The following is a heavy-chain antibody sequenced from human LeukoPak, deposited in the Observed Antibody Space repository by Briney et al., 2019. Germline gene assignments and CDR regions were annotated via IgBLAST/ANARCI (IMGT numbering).Heavy chain of an antibody. J-gene: IGHJ4*02. V-gene: IGHV4-39*01. D-gene: IGHD1-26*01. CDR1: GASISGGTYY. Sequence: SETLSLTCSVSGASISGGTYYWGWIRQPPGKGLEGIGSIYYTGITYDNPSLKSRVTISVDTSKNQFSLKLSSVTAADTAVYYCARRGGSGRAFDYWGQGTLVTVSS. CDR3: ARRGGSGRAFDY. CDR2: IYYTGIT.